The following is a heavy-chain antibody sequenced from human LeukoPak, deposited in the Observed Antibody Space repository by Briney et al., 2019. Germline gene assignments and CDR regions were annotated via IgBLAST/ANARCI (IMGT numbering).Heavy chain of an antibody. CDR1: GFTFSSYW. D-gene: IGHD1-26*01. J-gene: IGHJ4*02. Sequence: PGGSLRLSCAASGFTFSSYWMHWVRQAPDKGLEWVSTISGSGGGTYYADSVKGRFTISRDDSKNTLYLQMNSLRADDTAVYYCAKDLGRYRSNFFDYWGQGNLVTVSS. V-gene: IGHV3-23*01. CDR3: AKDLGRYRSNFFDY. CDR2: ISGSGGGT.